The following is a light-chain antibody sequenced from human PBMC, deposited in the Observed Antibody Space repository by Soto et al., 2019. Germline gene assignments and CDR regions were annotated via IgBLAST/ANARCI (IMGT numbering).Light chain of an antibody. CDR2: DVS. Sequence: QSVLTQPASVSGSPGQSITISCTGTSSDVGGYNYVSWYQQHPGKAPKLMIYDVSNRPSGVSNRFSGSKSDNTASLTISGLQAEDEADYYCNSYTSSGTVVFGGGTKVTVL. CDR1: SSDVGGYNY. V-gene: IGLV2-14*03. CDR3: NSYTSSGTVV. J-gene: IGLJ2*01.